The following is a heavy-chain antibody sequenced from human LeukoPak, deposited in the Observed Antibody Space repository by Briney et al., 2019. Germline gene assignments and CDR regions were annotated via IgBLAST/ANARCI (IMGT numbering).Heavy chain of an antibody. Sequence: ASVKVSCKASGYTFGNYGISWVRQAPGQGLEWMGWISAYNGITNYAQKLQGRVTMTTDTSTTTAYMELRSLRSDDTAVYYCARVRIAPGEQKLPMREDYWGQGTLVTVSS. J-gene: IGHJ4*02. CDR3: ARVRIAPGEQKLPMREDY. CDR2: ISAYNGIT. CDR1: GYTFGNYG. V-gene: IGHV1-18*01. D-gene: IGHD1/OR15-1a*01.